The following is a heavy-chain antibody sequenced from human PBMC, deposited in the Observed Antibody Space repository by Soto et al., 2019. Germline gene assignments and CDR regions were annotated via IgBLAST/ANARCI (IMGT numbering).Heavy chain of an antibody. J-gene: IGHJ5*02. V-gene: IGHV3-74*01. CDR2: INAVGSGT. Sequence: GLSLRLSCAASGFPFNTYWMHWVRQAPGEGLVWVSRINAVGSGTTYADSVKGRFTVSRDNANNMLYLQMNSLRAEDTAVYYCAILSWGFDPWGQGTLVTVSA. CDR1: GFPFNTYW. CDR3: AILSWGFDP. D-gene: IGHD3-16*01.